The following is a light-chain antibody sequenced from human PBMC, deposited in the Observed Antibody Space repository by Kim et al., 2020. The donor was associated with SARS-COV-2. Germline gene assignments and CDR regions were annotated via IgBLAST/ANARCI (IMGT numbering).Light chain of an antibody. CDR1: GSNLVAHYD. Sequence: QRVTISCTVSGSNLVAHYDVHWYQQLPVTAPKLLILRNTYRPSGVPDRFSGSKSGTSASLAITGLQAEDEADYYCQSYDTRMTAYVFGSGTRVTVL. CDR2: RNT. V-gene: IGLV1-40*01. CDR3: QSYDTRMTAYV. J-gene: IGLJ1*01.